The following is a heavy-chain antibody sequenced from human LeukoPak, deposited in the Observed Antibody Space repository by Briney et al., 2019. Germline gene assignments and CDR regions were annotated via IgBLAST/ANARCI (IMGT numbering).Heavy chain of an antibody. CDR3: AKDPFRQFVGPAYAFDI. D-gene: IGHD2-15*01. J-gene: IGHJ3*02. Sequence: PGGSLRLSCAASGFTFSNAWMSWVRQAPGKGLDWVSAISGSGVITYYADSVKGRFTISRDNSQNTLYLQMNSLRAEDTAIYYCAKDPFRQFVGPAYAFDIWGQGTMLTVSS. CDR1: GFTFSNAW. CDR2: ISGSGVIT. V-gene: IGHV3-23*01.